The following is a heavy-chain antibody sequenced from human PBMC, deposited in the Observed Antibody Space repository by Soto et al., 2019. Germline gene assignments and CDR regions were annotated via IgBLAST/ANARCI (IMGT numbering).Heavy chain of an antibody. J-gene: IGHJ5*02. V-gene: IGHV2-5*02. CDR1: GFSLSTSGVG. CDR2: IYWDDDK. D-gene: IGHD5-18*01. CDR3: AHRYSYGPQES. Sequence: QITLKESGPTLVKPTQTLTLTCTFSGFSLSTSGVGVGWIRQPPGKALEWLALIYWDDDKRYSPSLKSRLTITKDTSKNQVVRTMTNMDPVDTATYDCAHRYSYGPQESWGQGTLVTVSS.